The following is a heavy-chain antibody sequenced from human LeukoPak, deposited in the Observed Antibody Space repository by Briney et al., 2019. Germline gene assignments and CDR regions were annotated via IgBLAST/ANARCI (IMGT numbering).Heavy chain of an antibody. D-gene: IGHD2-2*01. CDR1: GFTFSSYG. J-gene: IGHJ4*02. CDR3: AKGPLDIVVVPAALTLDY. V-gene: IGHV3-30*02. CDR2: IRYDGSNK. Sequence: GGSLRLSCAASGFTFSSYGMHWVRQAPGKGLEWVAFIRYDGSNKYYADSVKGRFTISRDNSKNTLYLQMNSLRAEDTAVYYCAKGPLDIVVVPAALTLDYWGQGTLVTVSS.